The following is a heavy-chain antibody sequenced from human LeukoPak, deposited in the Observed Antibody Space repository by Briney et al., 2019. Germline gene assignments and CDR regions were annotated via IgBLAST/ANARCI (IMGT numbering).Heavy chain of an antibody. D-gene: IGHD6-19*01. CDR3: AGEGTYGWYNWFDP. J-gene: IGHJ5*02. CDR1: GGSISSYY. CDR2: MYRTGST. Sequence: SETLSLTCTVSGGSISSYYWSWIRQPPGQGLECIGYMYRTGSTNYNPSLKSRVTITPDTSKNQFSLRLTSVTAADTAVYYCAGEGTYGWYNWFDPWGQGTLVTVSS. V-gene: IGHV4-59*01.